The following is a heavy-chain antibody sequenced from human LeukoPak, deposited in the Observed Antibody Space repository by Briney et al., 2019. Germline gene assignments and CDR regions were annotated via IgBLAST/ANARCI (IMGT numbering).Heavy chain of an antibody. CDR3: AELGITMIGGV. CDR2: ISSSGSTI. D-gene: IGHD3-10*02. J-gene: IGHJ6*04. Sequence: GGSLRLSCTVAGFTFSDSAMGWVRQAPGKGLEWVSYISSSGSTIYYADSVKGRFTISRDNAKNSLYLQMNSLRAEDTAVYYCAELGITMIGGVWGKGTTVTISS. CDR1: GFTFSDSA. V-gene: IGHV3-48*03.